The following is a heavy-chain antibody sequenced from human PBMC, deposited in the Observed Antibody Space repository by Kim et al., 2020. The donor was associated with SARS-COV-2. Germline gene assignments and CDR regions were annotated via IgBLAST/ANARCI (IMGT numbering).Heavy chain of an antibody. V-gene: IGHV4-59*08. J-gene: IGHJ5*02. CDR3: AKHWRP. CDR2: FHYSGTT. Sequence: SETLSLTCTVSGVSITNNYWSWVRQSPGKGLEWIGNFHYSGTTNSNPSFVSRATISVDPSKNQFSLILNSVTAAHTAVYYCAKHWRPSVQGTLATLSS. CDR1: GVSITNNY.